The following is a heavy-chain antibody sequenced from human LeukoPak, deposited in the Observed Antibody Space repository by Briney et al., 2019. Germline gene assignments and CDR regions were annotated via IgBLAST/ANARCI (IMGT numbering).Heavy chain of an antibody. J-gene: IGHJ5*02. CDR1: GGTFSSYA. CDR2: IIPIFGTA. D-gene: IGHD3-10*01. CDR3: ARDLRVRGVISNWFDP. Sequence: SVKVSCKASGGTFSSYAISWVRQTPGQGLEWMGGIIPIFGTANYAQKFQGRVTITTDESTSTAYMELRSLRSDDTAVYYCARDLRVRGVISNWFDPWGQGTLVTVSS. V-gene: IGHV1-69*05.